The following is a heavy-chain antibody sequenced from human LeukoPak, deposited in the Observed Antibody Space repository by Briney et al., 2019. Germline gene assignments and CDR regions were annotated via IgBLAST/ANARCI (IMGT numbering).Heavy chain of an antibody. Sequence: GGSLRLSCAASGFTFSSYAMSWVRQAPGKGLEWVSAISGSGGGTYYADSVKGRFTISRDNSKNTLYLQMNSLRAEDTAVYYCAKDPRYCSGGSCYSDFDYWGQGTLVTVSS. V-gene: IGHV3-23*01. CDR1: GFTFSSYA. D-gene: IGHD2-15*01. CDR2: ISGSGGGT. CDR3: AKDPRYCSGGSCYSDFDY. J-gene: IGHJ4*02.